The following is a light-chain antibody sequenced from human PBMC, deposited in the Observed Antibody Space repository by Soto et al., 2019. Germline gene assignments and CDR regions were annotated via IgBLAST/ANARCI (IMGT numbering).Light chain of an antibody. Sequence: EIVLTQSPGTLSLSPGERATLSCRASQSVSSSYLAWYQQKPGQAPRLLIYGASNRATGIPDRFSGTGSGTDFTLTISRLEAEDFAVYFCQQFGGSPQVSFGQGTRLEIK. CDR3: QQFGGSPQVS. CDR1: QSVSSSY. J-gene: IGKJ5*01. V-gene: IGKV3-20*01. CDR2: GAS.